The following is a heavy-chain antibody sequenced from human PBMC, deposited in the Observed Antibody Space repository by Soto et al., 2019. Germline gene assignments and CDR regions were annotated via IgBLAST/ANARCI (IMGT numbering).Heavy chain of an antibody. D-gene: IGHD3-3*01. CDR2: ISAYNGKA. CDR3: ARQHNDLWSESPDFDY. Sequence: QVQLVQSGGEVKKPGASVKVSCKASGYNYSNYGVTWVRQAPGQGLEWMGWISAYNGKANYAPNIQDRVTMTIDTSTSTAYMEMRSLRSDATAVYYCARQHNDLWSESPDFDYWGQGTLVTVSA. CDR1: GYNYSNYG. J-gene: IGHJ4*02. V-gene: IGHV1-18*04.